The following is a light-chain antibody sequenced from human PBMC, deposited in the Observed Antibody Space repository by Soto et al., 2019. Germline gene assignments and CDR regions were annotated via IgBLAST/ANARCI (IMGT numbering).Light chain of an antibody. CDR2: WAS. CDR3: HQYESTPPT. Sequence: DIVMTQSPDSLAVSLGERATINCKSSQSVLYNSNNKNYLAWYQQRPGQPPKLLIYWASTRESGVPDRFSGSGSGTDFTLTITSLQAEDVAIYYCHQYESTPPTFGQGTKLEIK. V-gene: IGKV4-1*01. CDR1: QSVLYNSNNKNY. J-gene: IGKJ2*01.